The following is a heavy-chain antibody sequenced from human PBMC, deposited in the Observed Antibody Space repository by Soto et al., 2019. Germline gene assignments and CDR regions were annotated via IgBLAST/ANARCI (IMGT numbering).Heavy chain of an antibody. V-gene: IGHV4-59*01. J-gene: IGHJ4*02. CDR3: ARRYGGNFDY. Sequence: QVQLQESGPGLVKPSETLSLTCTVSGGSISSYYWSWIRQPPGKGLEWIGYIYYSGSTNYNPSLTRXVXISXDTSKNQFSLKLSSVTAADTAVYYCARRYGGNFDYWGQGTLVTVSS. CDR1: GGSISSYY. D-gene: IGHD3-16*01. CDR2: IYYSGST.